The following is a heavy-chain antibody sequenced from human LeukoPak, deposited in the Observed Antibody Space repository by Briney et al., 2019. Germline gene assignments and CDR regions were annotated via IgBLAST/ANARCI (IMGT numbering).Heavy chain of an antibody. CDR3: AKGGDYALDY. J-gene: IGHJ4*02. V-gene: IGHV3-30*02. D-gene: IGHD4-17*01. CDR1: GFTHSSSG. CDR2: IQYDGRNK. Sequence: PGGSLRLSCAASGFTHSSSGIHWVRQAPGKGLDWLAFIQYDGRNKYYAGSVKGRFTMSRDNSKNTLTMFLQMNSLRVEDTAVYYGAKGGDYALDYWGQGTLVTVSS.